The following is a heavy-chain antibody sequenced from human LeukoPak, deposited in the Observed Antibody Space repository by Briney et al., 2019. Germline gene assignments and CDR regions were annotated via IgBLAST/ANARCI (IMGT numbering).Heavy chain of an antibody. CDR3: AGVGYDILTGYGMDV. V-gene: IGHV4-30-4*01. D-gene: IGHD3-9*01. Sequence: ASQTLSLTCTVSGGSISSGDYYWSWIRQPPGKGLEWIGYIYYSGSTYYNPSLKSRVTISVDTSKNQFSLKLSSVTAADTAVYYCAGVGYDILTGYGMDVWGQGTTVTVSS. J-gene: IGHJ6*02. CDR2: IYYSGST. CDR1: GGSISSGDYY.